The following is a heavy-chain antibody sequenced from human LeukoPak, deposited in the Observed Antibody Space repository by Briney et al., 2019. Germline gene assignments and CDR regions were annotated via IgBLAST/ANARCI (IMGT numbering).Heavy chain of an antibody. Sequence: ASVKVSCKASGYTFTSYYMHWVRQAPGQGLEWMGIINPSGGSTSYAQKFQGRVTMTRDMSTSTVYMELSSLRSEDTAVYYCARDEYCSSTSCYYFDYWGQGTLVTVSS. CDR3: ARDEYCSSTSCYYFDY. J-gene: IGHJ4*02. CDR1: GYTFTSYY. D-gene: IGHD2-2*01. CDR2: INPSGGST. V-gene: IGHV1-46*01.